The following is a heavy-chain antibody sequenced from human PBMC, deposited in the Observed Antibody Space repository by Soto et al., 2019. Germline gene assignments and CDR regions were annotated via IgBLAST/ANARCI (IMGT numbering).Heavy chain of an antibody. V-gene: IGHV4-59*01. D-gene: IGHD3-10*01. CDR2: IYYSGST. Sequence: XATLSLTCTVSGGSISSYYWSWIRQPPGKGLEWIGYIYYSGSTNYNPSLKSRVTISVDTSKNQFSLKLSSVTAADTAVYYCARYYRHAFDIWGQGTMVTVSS. J-gene: IGHJ3*02. CDR1: GGSISSYY. CDR3: ARYYRHAFDI.